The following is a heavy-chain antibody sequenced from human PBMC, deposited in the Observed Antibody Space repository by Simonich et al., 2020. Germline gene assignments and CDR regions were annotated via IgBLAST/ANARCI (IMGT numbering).Heavy chain of an antibody. V-gene: IGHV1-2*02. CDR3: ARARLYSSSHAFDI. CDR2: INPNSGGT. Sequence: QVQLVQSGAEVKKPGASVKVSCKASGYTFTGYYMHWGQQAPGQGLEWMGWINPNSGGTNYAQKVQGRVTMTRETSISTAYMELSRLRSDDTAVYYCARARLYSSSHAFDIWGQGTMVTVSS. J-gene: IGHJ3*02. D-gene: IGHD6-6*01. CDR1: GYTFTGYY.